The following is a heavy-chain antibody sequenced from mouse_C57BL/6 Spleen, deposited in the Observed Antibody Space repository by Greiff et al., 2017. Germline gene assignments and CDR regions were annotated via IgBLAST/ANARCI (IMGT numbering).Heavy chain of an antibody. J-gene: IGHJ2*01. CDR3: AGTGPGTAYFDY. V-gene: IGHV1-63*01. D-gene: IGHD4-1*01. CDR1: GYTFTNYW. Sequence: VKLQESGAELVRPGTSVKMSCKASGYTFTNYWIGWAKQRPGHGLEWIGDIYPGGGYTNYNEKFKGKATLTADKSSSTAYMQFSSLTSEDSAIYYCAGTGPGTAYFDYWGQGTTLTVSS. CDR2: IYPGGGYT.